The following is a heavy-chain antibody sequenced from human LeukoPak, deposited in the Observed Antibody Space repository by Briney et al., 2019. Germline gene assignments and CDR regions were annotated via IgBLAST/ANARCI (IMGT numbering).Heavy chain of an antibody. D-gene: IGHD7-27*01. CDR1: GGSFSGYY. V-gene: IGHV4-34*01. Sequence: SETLSLTCAVYGGSFSGYYWSWIRQPPGKGLEWIGEINHSGSTNYNPSLKSRVTISVDKSKNQFSLKLSSITAADTAVYYCARGSRGDGAAFDIWGQGTMVTVSS. J-gene: IGHJ3*02. CDR3: ARGSRGDGAAFDI. CDR2: INHSGST.